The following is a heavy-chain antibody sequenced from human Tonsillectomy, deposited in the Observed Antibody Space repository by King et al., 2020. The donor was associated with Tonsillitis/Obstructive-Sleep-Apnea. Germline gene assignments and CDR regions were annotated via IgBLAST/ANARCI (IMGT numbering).Heavy chain of an antibody. CDR1: GGSISSSSYY. J-gene: IGHJ4*02. Sequence: QLQESGPGLVKPSETLSLTCTVSGGSISSSSYYWGWIRQPPGKGLEWIGSIYYSGSPYYNPSLKSRVTISVDTSKNQFSLKLSSVTAADTAGYYCARHAHDYIWGSYRPTSLDYWGQGTLVTVSS. V-gene: IGHV4-39*01. CDR3: ARHAHDYIWGSYRPTSLDY. CDR2: IYYSGSP. D-gene: IGHD3-16*02.